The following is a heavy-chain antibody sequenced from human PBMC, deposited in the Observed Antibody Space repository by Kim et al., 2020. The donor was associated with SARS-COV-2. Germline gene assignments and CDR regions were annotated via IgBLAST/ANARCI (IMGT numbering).Heavy chain of an antibody. CDR3: ARPWKMVRGVIGPLDY. D-gene: IGHD3-10*01. J-gene: IGHJ4*02. Sequence: YVKGRFTISRVKSKNTLYLQMNSLRAEDTAVYYCARPWKMVRGVIGPLDYWGQGTLVTVSS. V-gene: IGHV3-30*01.